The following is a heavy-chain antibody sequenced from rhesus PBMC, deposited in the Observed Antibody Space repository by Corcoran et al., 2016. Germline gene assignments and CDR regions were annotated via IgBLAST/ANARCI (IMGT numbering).Heavy chain of an antibody. CDR1: GVSIRSNW. V-gene: IGHV4-173*01. D-gene: IGHD2-21*01. CDR3: ARDWCHGSGGSALDV. CDR2: ISGRDGNT. J-gene: IGHJ5-2*02. Sequence: QLQLQDSGPGLVKPSETLSLTCAVSGVSIRSNWWSWIRQPPGKGLGGIGRISGRDGNTTCDHSHKRRGTTSTDTSKDQCSLECSSVTAADTAVYYGARDWCHGSGGSALDVWGRGVLVTVSS.